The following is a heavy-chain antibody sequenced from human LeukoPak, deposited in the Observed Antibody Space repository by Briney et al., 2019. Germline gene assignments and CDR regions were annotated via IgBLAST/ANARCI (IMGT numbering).Heavy chain of an antibody. Sequence: ASVKVSCKSSGYTFTSYYMYWVRQAPGQGLEWMGIINPSGGSTSYAQKFQGRVTMTRDTSTSTVYMELSSLRSEDTAVYYRAREEMRIAVAGSFDYWGQGTLVTVSS. J-gene: IGHJ4*02. CDR1: GYTFTSYY. D-gene: IGHD6-19*01. CDR2: INPSGGST. CDR3: AREEMRIAVAGSFDY. V-gene: IGHV1-46*01.